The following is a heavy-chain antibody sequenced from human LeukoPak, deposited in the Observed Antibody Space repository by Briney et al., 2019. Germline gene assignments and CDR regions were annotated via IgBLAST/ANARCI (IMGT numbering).Heavy chain of an antibody. CDR1: GGSISSSSYY. V-gene: IGHV4-39*07. D-gene: IGHD3-10*01. Sequence: SETLSLTCTVSGGSISSSSYYWDWIRQPPGKGLGWIGTIYYSGSTYYNPSLKSRVTLSVDKYKPQFSLRLSSVTAADTAVYYCAREGSGSYYNYYYFYMDVWGKGTTVTISS. CDR3: AREGSGSYYNYYYFYMDV. CDR2: IYYSGST. J-gene: IGHJ6*03.